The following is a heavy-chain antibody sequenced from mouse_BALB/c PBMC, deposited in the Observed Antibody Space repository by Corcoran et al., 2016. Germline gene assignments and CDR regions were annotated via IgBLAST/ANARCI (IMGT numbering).Heavy chain of an antibody. Sequence: EVQLQQSGPGLVKPGASMKISCKASGYSFTGYTRNWVKQSHGKNLEWIGLINPYNGGTSYNQKFKGKATLTEDKSFSTAYIELLSLTSEDSAVYYCSRSATTVVYYFDYWGQGTTLTVS. D-gene: IGHD1-1*01. CDR2: INPYNGGT. J-gene: IGHJ2*01. CDR3: SRSATTVVYYFDY. V-gene: IGHV1-18*01. CDR1: GYSFTGYT.